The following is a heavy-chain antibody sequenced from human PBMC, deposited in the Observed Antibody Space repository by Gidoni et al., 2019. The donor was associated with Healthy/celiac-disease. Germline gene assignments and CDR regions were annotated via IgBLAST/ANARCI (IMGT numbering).Heavy chain of an antibody. CDR1: GFTFSSHS. V-gene: IGHV3-21*01. CDR2: ISSSSSYI. D-gene: IGHD1-1*01. Sequence: EVQLVESGGGLVKPGGSLRLSCAASGFTFSSHSMNWVRQAPGKGLEWVSSISSSSSYIYYADSVKGRFTISRDNAKNSLYLQMNSLRAEDTAVYYCARDLQTDRARPGAFDIWGQGTMVTVSS. J-gene: IGHJ3*02. CDR3: ARDLQTDRARPGAFDI.